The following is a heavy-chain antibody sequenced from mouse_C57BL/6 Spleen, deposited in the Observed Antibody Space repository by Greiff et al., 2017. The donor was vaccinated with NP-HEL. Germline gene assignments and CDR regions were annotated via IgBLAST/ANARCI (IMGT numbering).Heavy chain of an antibody. CDR3: ARHGGNYGWYFDV. J-gene: IGHJ1*03. V-gene: IGHV5-12*01. D-gene: IGHD2-1*01. CDR1: GFTFSDYY. Sequence: EVQRVESGGGLVQPGGSLKLSCAASGFTFSDYYMYWVRQTPEKRLEWVAYISNGGGSTYYPDTVKGRFTISRDNAKNTLYLQMSRLKSEDTAMYYCARHGGNYGWYFDVWGTGTTVTVSS. CDR2: ISNGGGST.